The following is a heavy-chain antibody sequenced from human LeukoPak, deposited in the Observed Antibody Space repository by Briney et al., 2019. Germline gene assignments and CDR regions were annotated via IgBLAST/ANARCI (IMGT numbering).Heavy chain of an antibody. J-gene: IGHJ6*02. CDR1: GGSISSGGYS. CDR2: IYYSGST. Sequence: SQTLSLTCAVSGGSISSGGYSWSWIRQPPGMGLEWIGYIYYSGSTYYNPSLKSRVTISVDTSKNQFSLKLSSVTAADTAVYYCARVPLNYYGSGSYDYYYGMDVWSQGTTVTVSS. D-gene: IGHD3-10*01. CDR3: ARVPLNYYGSGSYDYYYGMDV. V-gene: IGHV4-31*11.